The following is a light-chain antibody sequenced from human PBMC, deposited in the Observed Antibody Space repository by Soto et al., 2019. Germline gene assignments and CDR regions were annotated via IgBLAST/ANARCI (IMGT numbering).Light chain of an antibody. CDR1: NIGSKS. J-gene: IGLJ2*01. CDR3: QVWDSSSDHVV. CDR2: YDS. Sequence: SYELTQPPSVSVAPGKTARITCGGNNIGSKSVHWYQQKPGQAPVLVIYYDSDRPSGIPERFSGSNSGNTATLTISSVEAGDEADYYCQVWDSSSDHVVFGGATTLTVL. V-gene: IGLV3-21*04.